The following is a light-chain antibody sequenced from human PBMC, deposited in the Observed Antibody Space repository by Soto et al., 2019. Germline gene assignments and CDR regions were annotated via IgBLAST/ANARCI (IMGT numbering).Light chain of an antibody. CDR3: LKYNSWTPAIT. CDR1: QSVGSN. J-gene: IGKJ5*01. V-gene: IGKV3-15*01. CDR2: DAS. Sequence: ETVLTQSPATLTVTPGARATLSCRASQSVGSNLAWYQQKPGQAPRLVIYDASSRATAVPDRFGGSGSGTEFTLTISSLQSEDFALYYCLKYNSWTPAITIGQGTRLEIK.